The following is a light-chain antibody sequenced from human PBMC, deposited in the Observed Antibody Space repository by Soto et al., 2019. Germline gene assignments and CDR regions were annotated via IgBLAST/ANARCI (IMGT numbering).Light chain of an antibody. V-gene: IGKV1-39*01. Sequence: GDRVTLTCRASQSISNYLNWYQQKPGKAPKLLIYAASSMQSGVPSRFSGSGSETDFTLTISSLQPDDSATYYCQQSFSPLWTFGQGTKVEV. J-gene: IGKJ1*01. CDR2: AAS. CDR3: QQSFSPLWT. CDR1: QSISNY.